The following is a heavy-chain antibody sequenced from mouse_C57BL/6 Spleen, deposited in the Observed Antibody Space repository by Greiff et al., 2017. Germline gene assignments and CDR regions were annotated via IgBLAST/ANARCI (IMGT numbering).Heavy chain of an antibody. CDR1: GYTFTSYW. J-gene: IGHJ2*01. D-gene: IGHD2-1*01. CDR2: IYPGSGST. Sequence: VQLQQPGAELVKPGASVKMSCKASGYTFTSYWITWVKQRPGQGLEWIGDIYPGSGSTNYNEKFKSKATLTVDTSSSTAYMQLSSLTSEDSAVYYCARDYGNESYYFDYWGQGTTLTVSS. CDR3: ARDYGNESYYFDY. V-gene: IGHV1-55*01.